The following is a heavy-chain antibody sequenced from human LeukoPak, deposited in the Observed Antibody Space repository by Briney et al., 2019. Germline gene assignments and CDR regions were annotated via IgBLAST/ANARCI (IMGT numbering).Heavy chain of an antibody. CDR1: GFTFSDYY. CDR3: AKASGRYYFYGMDV. J-gene: IGHJ6*02. D-gene: IGHD2-15*01. V-gene: IGHV3-11*01. CDR2: ISSSGSTI. Sequence: GGSLRLSCAASGFTFSDYYMSWIRQAPGKGLEWVSYISSSGSTIYYADSVKGRFTISRDNAKNSLYLQMNSLRAEDTAVYYCAKASGRYYFYGMDVWGQGTTVTVSS.